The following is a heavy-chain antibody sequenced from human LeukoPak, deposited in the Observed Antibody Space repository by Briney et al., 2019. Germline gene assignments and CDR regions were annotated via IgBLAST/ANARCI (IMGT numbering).Heavy chain of an antibody. Sequence: KPSETLSLTCIVSGGSISRSSYYWGWLRQPPGKGLEWIGSISDSGSTYYSPSLKSRVTISVDTSKNQFSLKLRFVTAADTAVYYCARQDIWFGELVVWGQGTTVTVSS. CDR1: GGSISRSSYY. J-gene: IGHJ6*02. D-gene: IGHD3-10*01. CDR3: ARQDIWFGELVV. CDR2: ISDSGST. V-gene: IGHV4-39*01.